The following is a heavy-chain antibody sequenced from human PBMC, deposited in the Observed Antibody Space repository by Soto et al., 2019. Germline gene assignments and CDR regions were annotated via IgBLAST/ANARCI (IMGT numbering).Heavy chain of an antibody. Sequence: EVQLVESGGGLVKPGGSLRLSCAASGFTFSSYSMNWVRQAPGKGLEWVSSISSSSSYIYYADSVKGRFTISRDNAKNSLYLQMNSRRAGNTAVYSWARDLGGGAMGYGGQGTLATVSS. CDR3: ARDLGGGAMGY. CDR2: ISSSSSYI. D-gene: IGHD3-16*01. J-gene: IGHJ4*02. CDR1: GFTFSSYS. V-gene: IGHV3-21*01.